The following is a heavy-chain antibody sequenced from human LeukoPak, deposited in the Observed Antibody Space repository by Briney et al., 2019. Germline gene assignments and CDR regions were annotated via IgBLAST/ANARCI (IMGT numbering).Heavy chain of an antibody. CDR3: AREPMVRGVTHYYMDV. CDR1: GYTFTGYY. V-gene: IGHV1-2*02. CDR2: INPNSGGT. D-gene: IGHD3-10*01. J-gene: IGHJ6*03. Sequence: GASVKVFCKASGYTFTGYYMHWVRQAPGQGLEWMGWINPNSGGTNYAQKFQGRVTMTRDTSISTAYMELSRLRSDDTAVYYCAREPMVRGVTHYYMDVWGKGTTVTVSS.